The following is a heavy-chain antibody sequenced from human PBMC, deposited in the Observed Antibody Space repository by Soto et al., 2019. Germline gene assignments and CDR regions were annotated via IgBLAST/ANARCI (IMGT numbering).Heavy chain of an antibody. D-gene: IGHD3-10*01. J-gene: IGHJ4*02. V-gene: IGHV4-34*01. CDR1: GGSFSHYF. CDR2: INHSGST. CDR3: ARIVSSGSYFPFDY. Sequence: PSETLSLSSAVYGGSFSHYFWSWVRQPPGKGLEWIGEINHSGSTNYNPSLKSRVAISIDTSKNQFSLRLSSVTAADTAMYYRARIVSSGSYFPFDYWGQGTVVTVS.